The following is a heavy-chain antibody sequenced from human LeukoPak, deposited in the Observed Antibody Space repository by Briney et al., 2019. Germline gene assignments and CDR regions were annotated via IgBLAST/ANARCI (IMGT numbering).Heavy chain of an antibody. CDR1: GYTFSTYD. CDR3: ARNAQVTRYFDF. Sequence: GASVKVSCKASGYTFSTYDINWVRHATAQGLEWMGWMNPNSGNTGYAQTFQGRVTMTRNTSISTAYMELSSLRSEGTAVYYCARNAQVTRYFDFWGQGTLVTVSS. J-gene: IGHJ4*02. V-gene: IGHV1-8*01. D-gene: IGHD5-18*01. CDR2: MNPNSGNT.